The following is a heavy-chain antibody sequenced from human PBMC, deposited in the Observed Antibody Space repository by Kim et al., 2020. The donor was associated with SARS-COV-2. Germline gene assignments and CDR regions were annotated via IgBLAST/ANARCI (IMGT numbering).Heavy chain of an antibody. V-gene: IGHV3-43*02. CDR3: SKESGWLPRS. J-gene: IGHJ5*02. D-gene: IGHD6-19*01. CDR2: VSGDGGNT. Sequence: GGSLILSCAASGFTFADSVMHWVRQAPGKGLEWVALVSGDGGNTYYADSVKGRFTISRDNSKDSLYLQMNSLRTDDTAFYYCSKESGWLPRSWGQGTLVTVSS. CDR1: GFTFADSV.